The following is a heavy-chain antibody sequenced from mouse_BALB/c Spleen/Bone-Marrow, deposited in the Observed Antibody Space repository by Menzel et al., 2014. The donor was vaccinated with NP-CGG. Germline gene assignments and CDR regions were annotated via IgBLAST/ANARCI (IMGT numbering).Heavy chain of an antibody. CDR2: IWAGGST. J-gene: IGHJ3*01. V-gene: IGHV2-9*02. CDR3: ARGGSSRAWFAY. Sequence: VMLVESGPGLVSPSQSLSITCTVSEFSLTSYGVHWVRQPPGKGLEWLGVIWAGGSTNYNSALMSRLSISKDNSKSQVSLKMNSLQTDDTAMYYCARGGSSRAWFAYWGQGTLVTVSA. D-gene: IGHD1-1*01. CDR1: EFSLTSYG.